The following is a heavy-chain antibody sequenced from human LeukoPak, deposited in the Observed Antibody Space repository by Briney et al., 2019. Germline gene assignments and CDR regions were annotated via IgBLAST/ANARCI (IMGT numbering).Heavy chain of an antibody. CDR2: IRYDESNE. D-gene: IGHD3-16*01. J-gene: IGHJ4*02. Sequence: GGSLRLSCAASEFTFSNYGMHWVRQAPGKGLEWVAFIRYDESNEYYADSVKGRFTISRDNSKNTLYLQMNSLRADDTAVYYCVKDSSWMGEYYFDYWGQGTLVTVSS. CDR3: VKDSSWMGEYYFDY. CDR1: EFTFSNYG. V-gene: IGHV3-30*02.